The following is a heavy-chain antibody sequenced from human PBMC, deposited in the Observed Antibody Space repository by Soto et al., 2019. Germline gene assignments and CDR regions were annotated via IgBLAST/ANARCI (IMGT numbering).Heavy chain of an antibody. Sequence: SETLSLTCTVSGGSISSSSYYWGWIRQPPGKGLEWIGSIYYSGSTYYNPSLKSRVTISVDTSKNQFPLKLSSVTAADTAVYYCARQGVVVAATGGVYYYYGMDVWGQGTTVTVS. D-gene: IGHD2-15*01. CDR3: ARQGVVVAATGGVYYYYGMDV. CDR2: IYYSGST. V-gene: IGHV4-39*01. CDR1: GGSISSSSYY. J-gene: IGHJ6*02.